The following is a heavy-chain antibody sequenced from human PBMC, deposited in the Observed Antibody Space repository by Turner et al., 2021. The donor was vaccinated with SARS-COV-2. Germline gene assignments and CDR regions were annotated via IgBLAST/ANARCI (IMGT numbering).Heavy chain of an antibody. CDR1: GGSISSSSYY. J-gene: IGHJ6*02. CDR2: IYYSGST. Sequence: QLQLQESGPGLGKPSETLSLTCTVSGGSISSSSYYWGWIRQPPGTGLEWIGSIYYSGSTYYNPSLKSRVTISVDTSKNQFSLKLSSVTAADTAVYYCAIAPNYYYGMDVWGQGTTVTVSS. V-gene: IGHV4-39*01. CDR3: AIAPNYYYGMDV.